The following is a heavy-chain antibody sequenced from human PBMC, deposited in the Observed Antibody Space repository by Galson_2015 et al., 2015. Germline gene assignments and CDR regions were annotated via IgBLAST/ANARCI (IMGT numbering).Heavy chain of an antibody. J-gene: IGHJ4*02. CDR1: GFTFSSYA. CDR3: ARVGGDIAARTRGYFDY. D-gene: IGHD6-6*01. CDR2: ISYDGSNK. V-gene: IGHV3-30-3*01. Sequence: SLRLSCAASGFTFSSYAMHWVRQAPGTGLEWVAVISYDGSNKFYADSVKGRFTISRDNSKNTLYLQMNSLRPEDTAVYYCARVGGDIAARTRGYFDYWGQGTLVTVSS.